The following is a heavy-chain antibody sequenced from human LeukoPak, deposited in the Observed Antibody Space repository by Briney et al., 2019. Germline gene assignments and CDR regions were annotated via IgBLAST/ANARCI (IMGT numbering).Heavy chain of an antibody. Sequence: GESLKISCKGSGYSFTNSWIGWVRQMPGKGLEWMGFIYPGESNTRYSPSFQGQVTISADKSISTAYLQWSSLKASDTAMYYCARQEDLVAAPFDYWGQGTLVTVSS. CDR2: IYPGESNT. J-gene: IGHJ4*02. V-gene: IGHV5-51*01. CDR3: ARQEDLVAAPFDY. D-gene: IGHD6-6*01. CDR1: GYSFTNSW.